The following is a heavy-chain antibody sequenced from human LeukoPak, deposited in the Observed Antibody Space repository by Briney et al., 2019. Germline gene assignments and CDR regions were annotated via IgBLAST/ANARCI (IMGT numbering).Heavy chain of an antibody. CDR3: ARGNGNNYNWFDP. V-gene: IGHV1-69*13. CDR2: IIPIFGTA. J-gene: IGHJ5*02. CDR1: GYTFTSYD. D-gene: IGHD1/OR15-1a*01. Sequence: ASVKVSCKASGYTFTSYDINWVRQATGQGLEWMGGIIPIFGTANYAQKFQGRATITADESTSTAYMELSSLRSEDTAVYYCARGNGNNYNWFDPWGQGTLVTVSS.